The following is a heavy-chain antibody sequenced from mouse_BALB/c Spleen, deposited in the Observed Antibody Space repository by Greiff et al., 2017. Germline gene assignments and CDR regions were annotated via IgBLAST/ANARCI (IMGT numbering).Heavy chain of an antibody. D-gene: IGHD2-10*02. CDR1: GYTFTDYA. CDR3: AGPYGNRGDWCAY. V-gene: IGHV1S137*01. Sequence: QVQLQQSGAELVRPGASVKISCKGSGYTFTDYAMHWVKQSHAKSLEWIGVISTYYGDASYNQKFKGKATMTVDKSSSTAYMELARLTSEDSAIYYCAGPYGNRGDWCAYWGQGTLVTVSA. CDR2: ISTYYGDA. J-gene: IGHJ3*01.